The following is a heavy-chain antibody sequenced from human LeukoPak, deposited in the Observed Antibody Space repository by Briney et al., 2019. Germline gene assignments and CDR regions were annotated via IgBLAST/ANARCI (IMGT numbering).Heavy chain of an antibody. D-gene: IGHD5-18*01. CDR3: ARGDTAMVESYYMDV. V-gene: IGHV3-30*01. CDR2: ISYDGSNK. CDR1: GFTFGSYA. J-gene: IGHJ6*03. Sequence: PGRSLRLSCAASGFTFGSYAMHWVRQAPGKGLEWVAVISYDGSNKYYADSVKGRFTISRDNSKNTLYLQMNSLRAEDTAVYYCARGDTAMVESYYMDVWGKGTTVTVSS.